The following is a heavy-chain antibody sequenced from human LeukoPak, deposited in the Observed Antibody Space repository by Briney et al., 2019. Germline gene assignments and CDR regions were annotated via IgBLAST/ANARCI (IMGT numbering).Heavy chain of an antibody. V-gene: IGHV3-23*01. CDR2: ISNSGGTT. CDR1: GFTFRTYA. CDR3: AKDGVASGWYYFDY. D-gene: IGHD6-19*01. J-gene: IGHJ4*02. Sequence: GGSLRLSCAASGFTFRTYAMSWVRQAPGKGLEWVSGISNSGGTTYYADSVKGRFTISRDNSKNTLYLQMNSLRAEDTAIYYCAKDGVASGWYYFDYWGQGTLLTVSS.